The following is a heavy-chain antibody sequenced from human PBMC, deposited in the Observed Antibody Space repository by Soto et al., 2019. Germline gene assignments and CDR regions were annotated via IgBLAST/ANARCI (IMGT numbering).Heavy chain of an antibody. D-gene: IGHD3-10*01. V-gene: IGHV1-2*02. CDR2: INPNSVGT. Sequence: ASVKVSCKASGYTFTGHYMHWVRQAPGQGLEWMGWINPNSVGTNYAQKFQGRVTMTRDTSISAAYMELSRLRSDDTAVYYCAREPMVRAAHGFDIWGQGTMVTVSS. J-gene: IGHJ3*02. CDR3: AREPMVRAAHGFDI. CDR1: GYTFTGHY.